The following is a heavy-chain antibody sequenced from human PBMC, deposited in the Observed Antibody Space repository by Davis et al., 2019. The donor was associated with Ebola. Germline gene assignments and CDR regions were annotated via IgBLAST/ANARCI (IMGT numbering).Heavy chain of an antibody. CDR2: FDPEDGET. CDR3: ATSHPLDIVVVPADVRPYYFDY. Sequence: ASVKVSCKVSGYTLTELSMHWVRQAPGKGLEWMGGFDPEDGETIYAQKFQGRVTMTEDTSTDTAYMELSSLRSEDTAVYYCATSHPLDIVVVPADVRPYYFDYWGQGTLVTVSS. CDR1: GYTLTELS. V-gene: IGHV1-24*01. D-gene: IGHD2-2*03. J-gene: IGHJ4*02.